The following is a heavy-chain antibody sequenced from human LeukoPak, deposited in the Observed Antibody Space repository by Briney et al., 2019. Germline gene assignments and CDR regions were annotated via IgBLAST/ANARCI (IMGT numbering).Heavy chain of an antibody. CDR3: ARSVAGVLNYY. CDR1: GGSISSGGYC. D-gene: IGHD6-19*01. Sequence: SQTLSLTCAVSGGSISSGGYCWSWIRHPPGKGLEWIGYIYHSGSTYYNPSLKSRVTISVDRSKNQFSLKLSSVTAADTAVYYCARSVAGVLNYYWGQGTLVTLSS. J-gene: IGHJ4*02. V-gene: IGHV4-30-2*01. CDR2: IYHSGST.